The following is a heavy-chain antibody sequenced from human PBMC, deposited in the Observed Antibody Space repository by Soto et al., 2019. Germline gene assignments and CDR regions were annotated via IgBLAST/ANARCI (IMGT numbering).Heavy chain of an antibody. CDR1: GFIFGTYG. Sequence: QVQLVESGGGVVQPGRSLRLSCAASGFIFGTYGMHWVRQAPGKGLEWVAVISFDGGNKYYADSVRGRFTISRDNSKNTLHLQMNSLRGEDTAVYYCAKDTATAISSYYFYGMDVWGQVTTVTVSS. CDR3: AKDTATAISSYYFYGMDV. V-gene: IGHV3-30*18. CDR2: ISFDGGNK. J-gene: IGHJ6*02. D-gene: IGHD5-12*01.